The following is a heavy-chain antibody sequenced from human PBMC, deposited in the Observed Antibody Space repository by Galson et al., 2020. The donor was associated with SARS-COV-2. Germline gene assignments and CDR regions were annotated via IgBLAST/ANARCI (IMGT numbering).Heavy chain of an antibody. J-gene: IGHJ5*02. CDR3: ASDSSGWYGLDWFDP. CDR2: IYYSGST. D-gene: IGHD6-19*01. CDR1: GGSISSSSYY. Sequence: ASETLSLTCTVSGGSISSSSYYWGWIRQPPGKGLEWIGSIYYSGSTYYNPSLKSRVTISVDTSKNQFSLKLGSVTAADTAVYYCASDSSGWYGLDWFDPWDQGTLVTVSS. V-gene: IGHV4-39*07.